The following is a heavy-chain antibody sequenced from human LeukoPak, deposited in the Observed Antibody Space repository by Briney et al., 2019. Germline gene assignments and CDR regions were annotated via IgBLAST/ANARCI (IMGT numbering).Heavy chain of an antibody. D-gene: IGHD4-23*01. CDR2: VFYSGST. CDR1: GVSISSYY. J-gene: IGHJ4*02. CDR3: ARHTTVVPPHYFDY. V-gene: IGHV4-59*08. Sequence: PSETLSLTCTVSGVSISSYYWSWIRQPPGKGLEWIGYVFYSGSTNYNPSLKSRVTMSLGTSKNQISLKLSSATAADTAMYYCARHTTVVPPHYFDYWGQGTLVTVSS.